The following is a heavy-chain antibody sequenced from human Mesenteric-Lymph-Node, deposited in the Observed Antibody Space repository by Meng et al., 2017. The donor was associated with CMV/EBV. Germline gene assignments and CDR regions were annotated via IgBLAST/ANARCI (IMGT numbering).Heavy chain of an antibody. D-gene: IGHD6-19*01. CDR1: GFDVSDNY. V-gene: IGHV3-53*01. CDR2: IYSAGST. J-gene: IGHJ4*02. CDR3: ARDRYTSGWWSFDY. Sequence: CAASGFDVSDNYMHWVRQAPGKGLEWVSVIYSAGSTYYADSVKGRFTISRDTSKNTLYLQMNSLRTEDTAVYYCARDRYTSGWWSFDYWGQGTLVTVSS.